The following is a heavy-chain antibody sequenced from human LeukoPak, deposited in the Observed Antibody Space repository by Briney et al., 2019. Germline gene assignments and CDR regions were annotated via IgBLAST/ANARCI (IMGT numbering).Heavy chain of an antibody. CDR1: GYTFTSYY. D-gene: IGHD2-15*01. V-gene: IGHV1-46*01. CDR3: AREVARRGMDV. CDR2: INPSGGST. J-gene: IGHJ6*03. Sequence: ASVKVSCKASGYTFTSYYMHWVRQAPGQGLEWMGIINPSGGSTSYAQKFQGRATMTRDTSTSTVYMELSSLRSEDTAVYYCAREVARRGMDVWGKGTTVTVSS.